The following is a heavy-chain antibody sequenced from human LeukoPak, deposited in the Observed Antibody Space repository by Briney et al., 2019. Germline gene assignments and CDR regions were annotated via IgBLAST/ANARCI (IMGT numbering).Heavy chain of an antibody. Sequence: GGSLRLSCAASGFTFSSYAMHWVRQAPGKGLEWMAVISYDGSNKYYADSVKGRFTISRDNSKNTLYLQMNSLRAEDTAVYYCARANSGWYFGGDYYYMDVWGKGTTVTVSS. CDR2: ISYDGSNK. D-gene: IGHD6-19*01. CDR1: GFTFSSYA. CDR3: ARANSGWYFGGDYYYMDV. J-gene: IGHJ6*03. V-gene: IGHV3-30-3*01.